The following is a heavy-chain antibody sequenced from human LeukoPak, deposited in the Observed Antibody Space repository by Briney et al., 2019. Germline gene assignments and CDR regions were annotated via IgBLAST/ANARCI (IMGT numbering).Heavy chain of an antibody. J-gene: IGHJ4*02. Sequence: SXRLXCAASGFTXSSXSMKWVREAPGXGVXXXAFIRYDGSNKYYADSVKGRFTIYRDNSKNTLYLQMNSLRAEDTAVYYCAKSTRGAGHTYFDYWGQGTLVTVSS. D-gene: IGHD6-13*01. CDR2: IRYDGSNK. CDR3: AKSTRGAGHTYFDY. CDR1: GFTXSSXS. V-gene: IGHV3-30*02.